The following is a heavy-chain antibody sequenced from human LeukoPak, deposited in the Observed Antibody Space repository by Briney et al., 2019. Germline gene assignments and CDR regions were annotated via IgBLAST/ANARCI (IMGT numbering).Heavy chain of an antibody. V-gene: IGHV4-30-2*01. J-gene: IGHJ4*02. CDR2: IYHSGST. D-gene: IGHD6-13*01. Sequence: SQTLSLTCAVSGGSISSCGYSWSWIRQPPGKGLEWIGYIYHSGSTYYNPSLKSRVTISVDRSKNQFSLKLSSVTAADTAVYYCAREIRAAGAFDYWGQGTLVTVSS. CDR1: GGSISSCGYS. CDR3: AREIRAAGAFDY.